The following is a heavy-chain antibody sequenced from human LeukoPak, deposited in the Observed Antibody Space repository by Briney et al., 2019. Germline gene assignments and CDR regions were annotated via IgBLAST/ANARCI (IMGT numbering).Heavy chain of an antibody. J-gene: IGHJ3*02. D-gene: IGHD2-8*01. Sequence: GGSLRLSCAASGFTFSSYAMNWVRQAPGKGLEWVSVTSGSGGSTYYADSVKGRFTISRDNSKNTLYLQMNSLRAEDTAVYYCAKYILRLGVPAAFDIWGQGTMVTVSS. CDR1: GFTFSSYA. CDR2: TSGSGGST. CDR3: AKYILRLGVPAAFDI. V-gene: IGHV3-23*01.